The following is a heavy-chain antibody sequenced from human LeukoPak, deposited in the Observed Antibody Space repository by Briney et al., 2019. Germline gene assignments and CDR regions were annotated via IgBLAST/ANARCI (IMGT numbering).Heavy chain of an antibody. D-gene: IGHD3-16*02. CDR2: IYYSGST. CDR3: ARKITVWGSYPRHLSPFDY. Sequence: SETLSLTCTVSGGSISSSSYYWGWIRQPPGKGLEWIGSIYYSGSTYYNPSLMSRVTISVDPSKNQFSLELSSVTASDTAVYYCARKITVWGSYPRHLSPFDYWGQGTLVTVSS. CDR1: GGSISSSSYY. J-gene: IGHJ4*02. V-gene: IGHV4-39*01.